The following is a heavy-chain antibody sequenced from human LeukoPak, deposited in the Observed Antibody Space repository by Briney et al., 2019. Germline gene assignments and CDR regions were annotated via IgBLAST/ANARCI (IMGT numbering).Heavy chain of an antibody. CDR2: IKEDGSKK. Sequence: PGGSLRLSCAASGFTFSSYAMSWVRQAPGKGVEWVANIKEDGSKKNHLDSVKGRFTSSRDNAKNFLYLQMNSLRVEDTALYYCARDGDGRGEDFDYWGQGILVTVSS. J-gene: IGHJ4*02. D-gene: IGHD4-17*01. CDR1: GFTFSSYA. V-gene: IGHV3-7*01. CDR3: ARDGDGRGEDFDY.